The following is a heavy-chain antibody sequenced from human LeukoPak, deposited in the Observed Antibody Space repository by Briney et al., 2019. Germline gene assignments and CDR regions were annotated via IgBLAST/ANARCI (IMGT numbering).Heavy chain of an antibody. Sequence: GGSLRLPCAASGFTFSSYSMNWVRQAPGKGLEWVSSISSSSSYIYYADSVKGRFTISRDNAKNSLYLQMNSLRAEDTAVYYCARSPSTVTTSWFDPWGQGTLVTVSS. J-gene: IGHJ5*02. CDR1: GFTFSSYS. D-gene: IGHD4-11*01. CDR2: ISSSSSYI. CDR3: ARSPSTVTTSWFDP. V-gene: IGHV3-21*01.